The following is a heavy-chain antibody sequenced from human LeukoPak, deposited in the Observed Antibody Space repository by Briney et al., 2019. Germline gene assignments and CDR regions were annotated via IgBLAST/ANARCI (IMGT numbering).Heavy chain of an antibody. D-gene: IGHD3-10*01. Sequence: ASVKVSCKASGYTFTSYGISWVRQAPGQGLEWMGWISAYNGNTNYAQKLQGRVTMTTDTSTSTAYMELRSLRSDDTAVYYCARPYRGSGSYYFDYWGQGTLVTVSS. V-gene: IGHV1-18*01. CDR3: ARPYRGSGSYYFDY. CDR1: GYTFTSYG. CDR2: ISAYNGNT. J-gene: IGHJ4*02.